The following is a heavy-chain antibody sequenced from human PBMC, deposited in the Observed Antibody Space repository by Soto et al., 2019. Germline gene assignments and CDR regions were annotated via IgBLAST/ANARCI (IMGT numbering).Heavy chain of an antibody. Sequence: EVQLLESGGGSVQPGGSLRLSSAACGFAFSNYAMNWVRKAPGKGLEWVSAISGGAGDTYYADSVKGRFTISRDNSKNTLYLQMKSLRAEDTAVYFCAKSSRITLVRGVTDYWGQGTLVTVSS. V-gene: IGHV3-23*01. J-gene: IGHJ4*02. D-gene: IGHD3-10*01. CDR1: GFAFSNYA. CDR2: ISGGAGDT. CDR3: AKSSRITLVRGVTDY.